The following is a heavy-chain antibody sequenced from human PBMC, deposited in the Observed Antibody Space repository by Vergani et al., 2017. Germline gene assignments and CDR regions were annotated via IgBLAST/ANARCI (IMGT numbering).Heavy chain of an antibody. V-gene: IGHV4-39*07. D-gene: IGHD4-11*01. CDR2: IYYSGST. J-gene: IGHJ4*02. Sequence: QLQLQESGPGLVKPSETLSLTCTVSGGSISSSSYYWGWIRQPPGKGLEWIGSIYYSGSTYYNPSLKSRVTISVDTSKNQFSLKLSSVTAADTAVYYCASIYDYSNPGFDYWGQGTLVTVSS. CDR1: GGSISSSSYY. CDR3: ASIYDYSNPGFDY.